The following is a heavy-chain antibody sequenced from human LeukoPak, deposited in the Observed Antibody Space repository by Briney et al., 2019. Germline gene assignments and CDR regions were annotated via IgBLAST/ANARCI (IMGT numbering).Heavy chain of an antibody. Sequence: GGSLRLSCAASGFTFSSFEMNWVRQAPGKGLEWVSYISSSGNGIYYADSVKGRFTISRDNAKNSLYLQMNSLRAEDTAVYYCARDGGYGDYLDYWGQGTLVTVSS. V-gene: IGHV3-48*03. CDR2: ISSSGNGI. CDR1: GFTFSSFE. J-gene: IGHJ4*02. D-gene: IGHD5-12*01. CDR3: ARDGGYGDYLDY.